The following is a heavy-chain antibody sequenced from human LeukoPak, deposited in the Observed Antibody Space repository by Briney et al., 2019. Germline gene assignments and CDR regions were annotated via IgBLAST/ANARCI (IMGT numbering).Heavy chain of an antibody. J-gene: IGHJ4*02. Sequence: PGGSLRLSCAASGFTFSSYGMHWVRQAPGKGLEWVAVIWYDGSNKYYADSVKGRFTISRDNSKNTLYLQMNSLRAEDTAVYYCARDWDSSGSFDYWGQGTLVTVSS. CDR1: GFTFSSYG. V-gene: IGHV3-33*01. CDR3: ARDWDSSGSFDY. D-gene: IGHD3-22*01. CDR2: IWYDGSNK.